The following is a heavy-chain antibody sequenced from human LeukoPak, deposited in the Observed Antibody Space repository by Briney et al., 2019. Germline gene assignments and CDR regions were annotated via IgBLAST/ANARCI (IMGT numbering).Heavy chain of an antibody. J-gene: IGHJ4*02. CDR1: GYTFTTYG. CDR2: ISAYNGNT. V-gene: IGHV1-18*01. Sequence: GASVKVSCKASGYTFTTYGISWVRQAPGQRLEWMGGISAYNGNTNYAQKLQGRVTMTTDTSTSTAYMELRSLRSDDTAVYYCARDPRLFPDSSTNGFDYWGQGTLVTVSS. CDR3: ARDPRLFPDSSTNGFDY. D-gene: IGHD2-2*01.